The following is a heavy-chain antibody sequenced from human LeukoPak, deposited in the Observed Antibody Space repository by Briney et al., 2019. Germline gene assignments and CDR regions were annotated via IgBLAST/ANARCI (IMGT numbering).Heavy chain of an antibody. V-gene: IGHV5-51*01. CDR3: ARRGKTGGSYIDY. Sequence: PGASLKISCRGSGYSFTSYWIGWVRQLPGKGLEWMGIIYPGDSDARYSPSFQGQVTISADKSISTASLQWSSLKASDTAMYYCARRGKTGGSYIDYWGQGTLVTVSS. J-gene: IGHJ4*02. CDR1: GYSFTSYW. D-gene: IGHD3-16*01. CDR2: IYPGDSDA.